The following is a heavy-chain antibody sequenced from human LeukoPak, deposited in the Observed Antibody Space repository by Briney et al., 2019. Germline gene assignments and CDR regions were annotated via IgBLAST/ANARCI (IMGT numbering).Heavy chain of an antibody. Sequence: GGSLRLSCAASGFTFSDYYMSWIRQAPGKGLEWLSYIGSSNTIYSADSVKGRFTISGDTSRNTLYLQMNSLRTDDTAVYYCAKDLMRDRWFGESWGQGTLVTVSS. CDR2: IGSSNTI. CDR3: AKDLMRDRWFGES. V-gene: IGHV3-11*04. CDR1: GFTFSDYY. D-gene: IGHD3-10*01. J-gene: IGHJ5*02.